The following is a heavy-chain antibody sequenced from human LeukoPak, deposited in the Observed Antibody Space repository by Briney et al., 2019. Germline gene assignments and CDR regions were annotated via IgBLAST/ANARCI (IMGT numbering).Heavy chain of an antibody. J-gene: IGHJ6*02. D-gene: IGHD3-3*01. CDR3: AVLLGTISKYYYGMDV. CDR2: INPNSGGT. V-gene: IGHV1-2*02. Sequence: ASVKVSCKASGYTFTGYYMHWVRQAPGQGLEWMGWINPNSGGTNYAQKFQGRVTMTRDTSISTAYMELRSLRSDDTAVYYCAVLLGTISKYYYGMDVWGQGTTVTVSS. CDR1: GYTFTGYY.